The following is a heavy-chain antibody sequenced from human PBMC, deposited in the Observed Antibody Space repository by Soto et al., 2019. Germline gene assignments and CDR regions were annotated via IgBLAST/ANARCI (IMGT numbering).Heavy chain of an antibody. J-gene: IGHJ4*02. CDR1: GGSVTSANYF. Sequence: PSETLSLTCTVSGGSVTSANYFWSWIRQPPGKGLEWIGYINYNGNTNFNPSLKSRVTMSVDTSKTQFSLKLSSVTAADTAVYYCARTHYYDSSPLLLWGQGTLVTVS. CDR2: INYNGNT. CDR3: ARTHYYDSSPLLL. D-gene: IGHD3-22*01. V-gene: IGHV4-61*01.